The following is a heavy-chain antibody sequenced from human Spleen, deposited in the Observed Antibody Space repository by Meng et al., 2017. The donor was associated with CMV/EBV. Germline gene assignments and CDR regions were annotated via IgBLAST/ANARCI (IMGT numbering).Heavy chain of an antibody. J-gene: IGHJ5*01. D-gene: IGHD3-22*01. Sequence: ASVKVSYKASGYIFTDYYVHWVRQAPGQGLEWMGWINPNSGDTTYPQNFQGRVTMTRDTSIATAYMELTMLTSGDTAVYYCATQSGVGYSSAWYDSWGQGTLVTVSS. CDR1: GYIFTDYY. CDR3: ATQSGVGYSSAWYDS. V-gene: IGHV1-2*02. CDR2: INPNSGDT.